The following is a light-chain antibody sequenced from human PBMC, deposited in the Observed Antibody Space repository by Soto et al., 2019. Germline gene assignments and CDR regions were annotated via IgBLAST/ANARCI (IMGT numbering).Light chain of an antibody. CDR1: QSVSNNY. V-gene: IGKV3-20*01. CDR2: GAS. Sequence: IVLPQSPATLSLSPRESATLSCRASQSVSNNYLAWYQQKPGQAPRLLIYGASNRATGIADRFSGSGSGKDFTLTISRLEPEDLAVYYCQQYGSSGTFGQGTKVDIK. CDR3: QQYGSSGT. J-gene: IGKJ1*01.